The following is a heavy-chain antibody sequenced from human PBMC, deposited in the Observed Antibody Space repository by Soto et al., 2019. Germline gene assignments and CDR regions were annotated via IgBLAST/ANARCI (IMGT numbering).Heavy chain of an antibody. CDR1: GFTFSSYA. CDR3: AKSSQDVQPSPIFGVLIGPFDY. D-gene: IGHD3-3*01. V-gene: IGHV3-23*01. J-gene: IGHJ4*02. Sequence: PGGSLRLSCAASGFTFSSYAMSWVRQAPGKGLEWVSAISGSGGSTYYADSVKGRFTISRDNSKSTLYLQMNSLRAEDTAVYYCAKSSQDVQPSPIFGVLIGPFDYWGQGTLVTVSS. CDR2: ISGSGGST.